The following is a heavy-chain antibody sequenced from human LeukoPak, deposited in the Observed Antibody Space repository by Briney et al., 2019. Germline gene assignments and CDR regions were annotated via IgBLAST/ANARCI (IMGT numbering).Heavy chain of an antibody. D-gene: IGHD6-13*01. Sequence: GESLRLSCAASGFTLSSYEMNWVRQAPGKGLEWVSYISSSGSNIYYADSVKGRFTISRDNSKNTLYLQMNSLRAEDTAVYYCARELYSSSWCFDYWGQGTLVTVSS. CDR2: ISSSGSNI. CDR1: GFTLSSYE. J-gene: IGHJ4*02. V-gene: IGHV3-48*03. CDR3: ARELYSSSWCFDY.